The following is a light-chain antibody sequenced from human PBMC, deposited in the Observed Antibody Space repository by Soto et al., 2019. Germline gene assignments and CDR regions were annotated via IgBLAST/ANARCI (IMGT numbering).Light chain of an antibody. CDR3: NSYTSSSTYV. Sequence: SALTQPVSVSGSPGQSITISCTGTSGDVGGYNYVSWYQQHPGKAPKLMIYDVSNRPSGVSNRFSGSKSGNTASLTISGLQAEDEADYYCNSYTSSSTYVFGTGTKVTAL. V-gene: IGLV2-14*03. CDR2: DVS. J-gene: IGLJ1*01. CDR1: SGDVGGYNY.